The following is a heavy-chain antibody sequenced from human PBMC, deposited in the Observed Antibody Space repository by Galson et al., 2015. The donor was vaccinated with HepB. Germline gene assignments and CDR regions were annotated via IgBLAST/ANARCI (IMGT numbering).Heavy chain of an antibody. V-gene: IGHV1-18*01. CDR2: ISPHNRYT. Sequence: SVKVSCKASGYTFSSYSITWVRQAPGQGLEWVGWISPHNRYTNYAQKFQGRVSMTTDTSTSTVYMELRRLRSDDTAIYYCARGALVVGVAATLNNWFDPWGQGTLVTVSS. D-gene: IGHD2-15*01. CDR3: ARGALVVGVAATLNNWFDP. J-gene: IGHJ5*02. CDR1: GYTFSSYS.